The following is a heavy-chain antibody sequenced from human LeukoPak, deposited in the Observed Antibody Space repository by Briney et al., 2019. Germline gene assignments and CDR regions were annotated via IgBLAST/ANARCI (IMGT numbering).Heavy chain of an antibody. CDR1: GYTFTDFY. V-gene: IGHV1-2*02. Sequence: ASVRVSCKPSGYTFTDFYMHWVRQAPGQGLEWMGWVNPNSGGTNYAQKFQDRVTMTRNTSISTAYMELSSLRSEDTAVYYCARGYDNTLGAFDIWGQGTMVTVSS. CDR2: VNPNSGGT. J-gene: IGHJ3*02. D-gene: IGHD3-22*01. CDR3: ARGYDNTLGAFDI.